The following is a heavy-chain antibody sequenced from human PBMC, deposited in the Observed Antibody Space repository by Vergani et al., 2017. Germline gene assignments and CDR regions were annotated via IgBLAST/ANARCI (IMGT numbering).Heavy chain of an antibody. CDR1: GFTFSSYG. V-gene: IGHV3-30*18. J-gene: IGHJ4*02. D-gene: IGHD5-24*01. Sequence: VQLVESGGGLVKPGGSLRLSCAASGFTFSSYGMHWVRQAPGKGLEWVAVISYDGSNKYYADSVKGRFTISSDNSKNKLYLQMNSLRAEDTAVYYCAKGGPRLQFGYFDYWGQGTLVTVSS. CDR2: ISYDGSNK. CDR3: AKGGPRLQFGYFDY.